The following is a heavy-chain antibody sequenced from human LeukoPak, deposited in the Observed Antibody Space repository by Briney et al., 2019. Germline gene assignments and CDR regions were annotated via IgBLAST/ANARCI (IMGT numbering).Heavy chain of an antibody. Sequence: GGSLRLSCTASGFAFDEHGMSRVRQVPGKGLEWVSGINWSGGSTGYADPLRGRFTISRDNAKNSLYLQMDSLRAEDTAVYYCAKYRGFGDSYDSWGQGTLVTVSS. D-gene: IGHD3-10*01. V-gene: IGHV3-20*04. CDR2: INWSGGST. J-gene: IGHJ4*02. CDR3: AKYRGFGDSYDS. CDR1: GFAFDEHG.